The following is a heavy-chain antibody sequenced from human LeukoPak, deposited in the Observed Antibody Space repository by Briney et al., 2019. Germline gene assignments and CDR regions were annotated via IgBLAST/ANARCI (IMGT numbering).Heavy chain of an antibody. CDR2: VHHSGVT. Sequence: ASETLSLTCSVSNGSITSDFWNWIRQPPGKGLEWIGYVHHSGVTNYNPSFNSRVTMSVDTSKNQFSLTLSSATAADTAVYYCARDRSGSNGYYSAFDIWGQGILVTVSS. CDR1: NGSITSDF. J-gene: IGHJ3*02. V-gene: IGHV4-59*12. CDR3: ARDRSGSNGYYSAFDI. D-gene: IGHD3-22*01.